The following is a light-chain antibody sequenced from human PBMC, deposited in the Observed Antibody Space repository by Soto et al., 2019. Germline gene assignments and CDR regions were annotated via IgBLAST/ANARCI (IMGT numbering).Light chain of an antibody. J-gene: IGKJ4*01. CDR2: WAS. Sequence: DIVMTQSPDSLAVSLGERATINCKSSQSVLYSSNNKNYLAWYQRKPGQPPKLLIYWASTRESGVPDRFSGSGSGTDFTLTISSLQSEDVAVYYCQQYYILPLTFGGGTKVEIK. CDR1: QSVLYSSNNKNY. V-gene: IGKV4-1*01. CDR3: QQYYILPLT.